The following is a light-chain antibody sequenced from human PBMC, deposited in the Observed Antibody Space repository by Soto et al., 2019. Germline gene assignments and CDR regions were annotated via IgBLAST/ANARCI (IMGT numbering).Light chain of an antibody. J-gene: IGLJ3*02. CDR1: SSDVGGYNW. V-gene: IGLV2-14*03. Sequence: QSALTQPASVTGSPGQSITISCTGTSSDVGGYNWVAWYQQHPGKAPKLMICDVSNRPSGVSNRFSGSKSGNTASLTISGLHAEDEADYYCSSYTSSNSVVFGGGTKLTVL. CDR3: SSYTSSNSVV. CDR2: DVS.